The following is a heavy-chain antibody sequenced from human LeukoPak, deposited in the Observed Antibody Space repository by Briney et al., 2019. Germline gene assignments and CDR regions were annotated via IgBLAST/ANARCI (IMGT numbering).Heavy chain of an antibody. D-gene: IGHD5-24*01. Sequence: SETLFLTCTVSGDSISSTNYYWGWIRQPPGKGLEWIGSIYYSGSTYYNPSLESRVTISVDTSKNQFSLKLSSVTAADTAVYYCARDGEMATIENYFEYWGQGTLVTVSS. J-gene: IGHJ4*02. CDR2: IYYSGST. CDR1: GDSISSTNYY. CDR3: ARDGEMATIENYFEY. V-gene: IGHV4-39*07.